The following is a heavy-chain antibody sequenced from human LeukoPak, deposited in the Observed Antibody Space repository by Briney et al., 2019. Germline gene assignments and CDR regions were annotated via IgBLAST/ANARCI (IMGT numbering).Heavy chain of an antibody. CDR1: GFTVSYNY. CDR3: ASTPPRYLGYFDY. J-gene: IGHJ4*02. D-gene: IGHD3-9*01. Sequence: PGGSLRLSCAASGFTVSYNYMSWVRQAPGKGLEWVSVIYSGGSTYYADSAKGRFTISGDNSKNTLYFQMNSLRAEDTAVYYCASTPPRYLGYFDYWGQGTLVTVSS. V-gene: IGHV3-53*01. CDR2: IYSGGST.